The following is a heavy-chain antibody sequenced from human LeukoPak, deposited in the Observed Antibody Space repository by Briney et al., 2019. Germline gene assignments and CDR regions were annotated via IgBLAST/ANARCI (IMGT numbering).Heavy chain of an antibody. J-gene: IGHJ6*03. CDR2: IRNDGSTK. Sequence: GGSVRLSCEASGFTFSSYGLHWVRQAPGKGLEWVAFIRNDGSTKYYADSVKGRFTISRDNSKNTLYLQMNSLRAEDTAVYYCAKGYSGYAGISFYYYYMDVWGKGTTVTISS. CDR3: AKGYSGYAGISFYYYYMDV. V-gene: IGHV3-30*02. CDR1: GFTFSSYG. D-gene: IGHD5-12*01.